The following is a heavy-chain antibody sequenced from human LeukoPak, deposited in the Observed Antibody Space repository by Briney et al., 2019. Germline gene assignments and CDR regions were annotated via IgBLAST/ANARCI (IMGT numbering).Heavy chain of an antibody. CDR2: ISNSGSNI. CDR1: GYTFSSYE. CDR3: ARDGGYCSSPNCHIDY. J-gene: IGHJ4*02. Sequence: PGGSLRLSCAASGYTFSSYEMNWVRQAPGKGLEGVSYISNSGSNIYYADSVKGRFTISRDNAKNSLYLQMNSLRAEDTAVYYCARDGGYCSSPNCHIDYWGQGTLVTVSS. D-gene: IGHD2-2*01. V-gene: IGHV3-48*03.